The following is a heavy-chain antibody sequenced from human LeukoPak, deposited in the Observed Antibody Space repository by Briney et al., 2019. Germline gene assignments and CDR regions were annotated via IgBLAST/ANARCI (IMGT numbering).Heavy chain of an antibody. J-gene: IGHJ4*02. Sequence: GGSLRLSCAASGFTFSSYAMSWVRQAPGKGLEWVAVIKQDGTEKYYVDSVKGRFTISRDNAKNSLYLQMNSLTAEDTAVYYCAKDRSHFTDIVVIPYWGQGTLVTVSS. CDR2: IKQDGTEK. D-gene: IGHD2-2*01. CDR1: GFTFSSYA. V-gene: IGHV3-7*03. CDR3: AKDRSHFTDIVVIPY.